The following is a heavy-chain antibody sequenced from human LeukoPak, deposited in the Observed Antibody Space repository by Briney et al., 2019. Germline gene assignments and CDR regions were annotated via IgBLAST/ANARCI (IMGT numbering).Heavy chain of an antibody. CDR3: VRNLAVAGTCFDS. CDR2: IYTGATT. J-gene: IGHJ4*02. CDR1: GLIVSKNQ. D-gene: IGHD6-19*01. V-gene: IGHV3-53*01. Sequence: PGGSLRLSCAVSGLIVSKNQMSWVRQAPGKGLEWVSIIYTGATTYYADSVKGRFTISRDNSKNTLYLQINSLRTEDTAVYYCVRNLAVAGTCFDSWGQGTLVTVSS.